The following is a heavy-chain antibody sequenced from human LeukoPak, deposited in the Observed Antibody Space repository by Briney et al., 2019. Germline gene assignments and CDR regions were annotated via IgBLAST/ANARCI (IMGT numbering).Heavy chain of an antibody. J-gene: IGHJ4*02. CDR1: GYSLSSGYY. V-gene: IGHV4-38-2*02. Sequence: SETLPLTCTVSGYSLSSGYYWGWIRQPPGKGLEWIGSIYHSGSTYYNPSLKSRVTISVDTSKNQFSLKLSSVTAADTAVYYCARGIVGATNDYWGQGTLVTVSS. CDR2: IYHSGST. CDR3: ARGIVGATNDY. D-gene: IGHD1-26*01.